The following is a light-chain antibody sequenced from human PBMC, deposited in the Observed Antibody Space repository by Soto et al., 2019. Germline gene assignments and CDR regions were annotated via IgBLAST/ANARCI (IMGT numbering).Light chain of an antibody. Sequence: DIQMSQSPSSLSASVGDSVTITCRASETIIDYLNWYQQQPGEAPKLLIFSASSLHSGVPSMFRGSGSGTHFTLNISSLQPEDFATYFCQQSFSAPRTFGQGTKLQAK. CDR1: ETIIDY. CDR3: QQSFSAPRT. CDR2: SAS. J-gene: IGKJ2*01. V-gene: IGKV1-39*01.